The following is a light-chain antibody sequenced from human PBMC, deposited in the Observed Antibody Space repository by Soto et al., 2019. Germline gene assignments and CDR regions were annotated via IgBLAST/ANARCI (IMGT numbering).Light chain of an antibody. CDR3: SSFAGSNTI. CDR2: EVS. V-gene: IGLV2-8*01. CDR1: SSDVGGYNY. Sequence: QPVLTQPPSASGSPGQSVAISCTGTSSDVGGYNYVSWYQHHPGKGPKLMIYEVSKRPSGVPDRFSGSKSGNTASLTVSGLQAEDEADYYCSSFAGSNTIFGGGTKVTVL. J-gene: IGLJ2*01.